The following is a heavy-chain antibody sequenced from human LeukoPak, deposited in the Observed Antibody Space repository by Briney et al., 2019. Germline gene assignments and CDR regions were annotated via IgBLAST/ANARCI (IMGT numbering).Heavy chain of an antibody. V-gene: IGHV3-30*02. CDR2: IRYDGTNK. Sequence: GGSLRLSCAASGFTFSSYEMNWVRQAPGKGLEWVAFIRYDGTNKYYADSVKGRFTISRDNAKNSLYLQMNSLRAEDTAVYYCARDGPLERGGQRYYYYYYYMDVWGKGTTVTVSS. CDR1: GFTFSSYE. CDR3: ARDGPLERGGQRYYYYYYYMDV. J-gene: IGHJ6*03. D-gene: IGHD1-1*01.